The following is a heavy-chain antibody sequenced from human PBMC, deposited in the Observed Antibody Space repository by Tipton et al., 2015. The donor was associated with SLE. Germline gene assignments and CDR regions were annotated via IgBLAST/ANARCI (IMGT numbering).Heavy chain of an antibody. D-gene: IGHD2-8*01. J-gene: IGHJ5*02. Sequence: WIGRIHTSGSTNYNPSLKSRVTISLDTSKNHISLNLDSVTAADTAVYYCVRDGFCRNGVCYRNWFDPWGPGSLVTVSS. V-gene: IGHV4-61*02. CDR3: VRDGFCRNGVCYRNWFDP. CDR2: IHTSGST.